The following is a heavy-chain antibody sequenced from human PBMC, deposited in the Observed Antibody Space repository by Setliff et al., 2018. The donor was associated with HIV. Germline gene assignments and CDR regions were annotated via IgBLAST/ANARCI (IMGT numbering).Heavy chain of an antibody. V-gene: IGHV4-4*08. J-gene: IGHJ4*01. CDR3: ARGLSSQTYWGTRPLGLDY. D-gene: IGHD2-2*01. Sequence: PSETLSLTCSVSGGSINSYYWNWVRQPPGKGLEWIAYKHTSGSTNYSPSLKSRITISLDTSKRQFSLTMTSVTAADTAVYYCARGLSSQTYWGTRPLGLDYWGQGSLVTVS. CDR2: KHTSGST. CDR1: GGSINSYY.